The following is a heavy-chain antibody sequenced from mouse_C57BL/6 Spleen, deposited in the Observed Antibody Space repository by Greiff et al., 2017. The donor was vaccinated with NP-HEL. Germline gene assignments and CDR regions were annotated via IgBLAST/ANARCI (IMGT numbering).Heavy chain of an antibody. J-gene: IGHJ3*01. CDR3: TRGAYDYDGFAY. V-gene: IGHV1-5*01. D-gene: IGHD2-4*01. Sequence: VQLQQSGTVLARPGASVKMSCKTSGYPFTSYWMHWVKKRPGQGLEWIGAIYPGNSDTSYNQKFKGKAKLTAVTSASTAYMELSSLTNEDSAVYYCTRGAYDYDGFAYWGQGTLVTVSA. CDR2: IYPGNSDT. CDR1: GYPFTSYW.